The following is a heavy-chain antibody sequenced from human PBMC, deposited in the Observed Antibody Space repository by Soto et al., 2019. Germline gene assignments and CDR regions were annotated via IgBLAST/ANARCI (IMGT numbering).Heavy chain of an antibody. CDR1: GFTFSSYE. CDR2: ISSSGSTI. Sequence: GGSLRLSCAASGFTFSSYEMNWVRQAPGKGLEWVSYISSSGSTIYYADSVKVRFTISRDNAKNSLYLQMTNMDPVDTATYYCARPSPAIAYQTDYYFDYGGQGPLVTVSS. J-gene: IGHJ4*02. CDR3: ARPSPAIAYQTDYYFDY. V-gene: IGHV3-48*03. D-gene: IGHD2-2*01.